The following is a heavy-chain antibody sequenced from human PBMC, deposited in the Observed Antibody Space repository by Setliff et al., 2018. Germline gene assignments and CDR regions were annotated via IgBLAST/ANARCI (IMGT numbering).Heavy chain of an antibody. CDR1: GGSISSSSYY. V-gene: IGHV4-39*01. D-gene: IGHD3-16*01. J-gene: IGHJ6*03. CDR2: IYYSGST. CDR3: ARLGGSSSSGGFYYYYYYMDV. Sequence: PSETLSLTCTVSGGSISSSSYYWGWIRQPPGKGLEWIGSIYYSGSTYYTPSLKSRVTIYVDTSRNQFSLKLSSVTAADTAVYYCARLGGSSSSGGFYYYYYYMDVWGKGTTVTVSS.